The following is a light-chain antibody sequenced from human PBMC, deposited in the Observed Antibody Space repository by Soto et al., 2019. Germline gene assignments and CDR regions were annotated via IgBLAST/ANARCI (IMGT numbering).Light chain of an antibody. CDR1: SSDVGSYNR. CDR3: GSYTINSTWV. CDR2: EVS. Sequence: QLVLTQPPSVSGSPGQSVTISCTGTSSDVGSYNRVSWYQQPPGTAPKLMIYEVSYRPSGVPDRFSGSKSGNTASLTISGLQAEDEADYYGGSYTINSTWVFGGGTKLTVL. V-gene: IGLV2-18*02. J-gene: IGLJ3*02.